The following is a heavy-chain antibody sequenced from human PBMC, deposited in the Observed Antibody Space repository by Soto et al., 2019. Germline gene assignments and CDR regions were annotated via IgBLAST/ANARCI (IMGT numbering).Heavy chain of an antibody. CDR3: ARDVVVVAARTYYFDS. J-gene: IGHJ4*02. V-gene: IGHV4-30-4*01. CDR1: GGSISSGDYY. CDR2: IYYSGST. Sequence: QVQLQESGPGLVKPSQTLSLTCTVSGGSISSGDYYWSWIRQPPGKGLEWIGYIYYSGSTYYNPSLKSRVTISVDTSKNQFSLKLSSVTAADTAVYYCARDVVVVAARTYYFDSWGQGTLVTVSS. D-gene: IGHD2-15*01.